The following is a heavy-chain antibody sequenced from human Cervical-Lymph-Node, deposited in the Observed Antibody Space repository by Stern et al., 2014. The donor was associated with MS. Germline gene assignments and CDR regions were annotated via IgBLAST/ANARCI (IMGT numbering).Heavy chain of an antibody. CDR2: SEVDGTTT. J-gene: IGHJ4*02. CDR1: GFTLSMYR. V-gene: IGHV3-74*02. Sequence: EVHLVESGGGLVQPGGSLRLSCAASGFTLSMYRMHWPRQIPGKGLAWVSRSEVDGTTTAYADSVKGRFTISRDNAKNTLYLQMNSLRADDTAVYYCARVGATSPIDFWGQGTLVTVSS. CDR3: ARVGATSPIDF. D-gene: IGHD3-16*01.